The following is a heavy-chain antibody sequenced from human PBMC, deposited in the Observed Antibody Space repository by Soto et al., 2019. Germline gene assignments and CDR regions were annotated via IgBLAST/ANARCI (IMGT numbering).Heavy chain of an antibody. CDR3: AKDYQQWQYYYNAMDV. J-gene: IGHJ6*02. Sequence: PGGSLRLSCVASQFNFNNYGMYWVRQAPGKGLEWVASIWYDGSNEHYADSVKGRFTISRDNSKNTLNLQMNSLRAEDTAVYYCAKDYQQWQYYYNAMDVGGQGTTVTVPS. V-gene: IGHV3-30*02. CDR2: IWYDGSNE. CDR1: QFNFNNYG. D-gene: IGHD3-10*01.